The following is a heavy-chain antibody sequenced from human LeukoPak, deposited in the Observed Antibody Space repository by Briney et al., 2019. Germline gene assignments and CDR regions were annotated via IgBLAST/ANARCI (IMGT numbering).Heavy chain of an antibody. J-gene: IGHJ4*02. V-gene: IGHV3-21*01. CDR2: ISSSSSYI. Sequence: GGSLRLSCAASGFTFSSYSMNWVRQAPGKGLEWVSSISSSSSYIYYADSVKGRFTISRDNAKNSLYLQMNSLRAEDTAVYYCARTLLDSSGYYTDVYYFDYWGQGTPVTVSS. D-gene: IGHD3-22*01. CDR3: ARTLLDSSGYYTDVYYFDY. CDR1: GFTFSSYS.